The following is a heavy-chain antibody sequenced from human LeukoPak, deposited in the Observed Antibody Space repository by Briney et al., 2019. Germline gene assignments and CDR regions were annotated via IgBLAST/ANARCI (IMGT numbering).Heavy chain of an antibody. CDR3: ARDNSGGSAFDI. CDR2: ISAYNGNT. J-gene: IGHJ3*02. Sequence: ASVKVSCKASGYTFTSYGISWVRQAPGQGLEWMGWISAYNGNTNYAQKLQGRVTMTTDTSTSTAYMELRSLRSDDTAVYHCARDNSGGSAFDIWGQGTMVTVSS. V-gene: IGHV1-18*01. D-gene: IGHD2-15*01. CDR1: GYTFTSYG.